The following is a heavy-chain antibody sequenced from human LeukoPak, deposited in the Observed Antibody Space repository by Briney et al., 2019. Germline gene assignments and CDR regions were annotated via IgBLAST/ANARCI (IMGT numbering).Heavy chain of an antibody. D-gene: IGHD2-21*02. V-gene: IGHV1-69*05. J-gene: IGHJ4*02. CDR1: GYTFTSDD. Sequence: SVKVSCKASGYTFTSDDINWVRQATGQGLEWMGGIIPIFGTANYAQKFQGRVTITTDESTSTAYMELSSLRSEDTAVYYCARGPSVVTAPFDYWGQGTLVTVSS. CDR3: ARGPSVVTAPFDY. CDR2: IIPIFGTA.